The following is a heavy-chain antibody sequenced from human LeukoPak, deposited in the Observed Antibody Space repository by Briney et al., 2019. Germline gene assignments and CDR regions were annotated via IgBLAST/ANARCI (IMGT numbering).Heavy chain of an antibody. CDR2: ISQSGADV. Sequence: GGSLRLSCAASGFTFGDYYMNWIRQAPGKGLEYIAYISQSGADVSYADSVKGRFTVSRDNAKNSVFLQMNSLTAEDTAVYYCASVARLLADWGQGTLVTVPS. V-gene: IGHV3-11*01. CDR1: GFTFGDYY. CDR3: ASVARLLAD. J-gene: IGHJ4*02. D-gene: IGHD3-9*01.